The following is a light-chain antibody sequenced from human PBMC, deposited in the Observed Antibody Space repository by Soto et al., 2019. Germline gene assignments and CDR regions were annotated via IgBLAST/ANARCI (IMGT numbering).Light chain of an antibody. V-gene: IGLV2-14*01. Sequence: QSVLTQPASVSGSPGQSITISCTGTYTDVGGYNCVSWYQHHAGKGPKMLIFEVDNRPSGISDRFSGSKSGDTASLTISDLQAEDEADYYCVSYIESSLTHWVFGGGTKVTVL. CDR1: YTDVGGYNC. CDR2: EVD. CDR3: VSYIESSLTHWV. J-gene: IGLJ3*02.